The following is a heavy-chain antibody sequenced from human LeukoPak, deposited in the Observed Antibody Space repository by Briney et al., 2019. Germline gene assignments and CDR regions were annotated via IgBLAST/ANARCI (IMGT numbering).Heavy chain of an antibody. CDR1: GFSFDESA. Sequence: GGSLRLSCAASGFSFDESAMHWVRQAPGKGLEWVSLISWDGGSTYYADSVKGRFTISRDNSENSLYLQMNSLRVEDTALYYCAKRRTGGQYEILTGYFISDAFDFWGQGTMVTVSS. D-gene: IGHD3-9*01. CDR3: AKRRTGGQYEILTGYFISDAFDF. J-gene: IGHJ3*01. V-gene: IGHV3-43D*03. CDR2: ISWDGGST.